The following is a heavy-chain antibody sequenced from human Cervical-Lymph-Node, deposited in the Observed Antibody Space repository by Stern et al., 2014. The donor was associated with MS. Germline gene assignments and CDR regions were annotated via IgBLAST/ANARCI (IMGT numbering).Heavy chain of an antibody. Sequence: QVQLVQSGAEVKKPGASVKVSCKVSGYPLAEFSKHWVRQAPGKGLEWMGNFDPEDGETVYAQSFQGRLTLTEDTSTDTAYMELSSLRSEDTAVYYCATDYNYWGQGTLVTVSS. J-gene: IGHJ4*02. CDR1: GYPLAEFS. CDR2: FDPEDGET. V-gene: IGHV1-24*01. CDR3: ATDYNY. D-gene: IGHD4-11*01.